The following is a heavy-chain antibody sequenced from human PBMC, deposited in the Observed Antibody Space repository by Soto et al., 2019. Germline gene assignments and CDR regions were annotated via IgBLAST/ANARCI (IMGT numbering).Heavy chain of an antibody. V-gene: IGHV1-69*13. D-gene: IGHD3-22*01. J-gene: IGHJ3*02. CDR3: AKDIQMRITMIVEWWPHNAFDI. CDR1: GGTFSSYA. Sequence: SVKVSCKASGGTFSSYAISWVRQAPGQGLEWMGGIIPIFGTANYAQKFQGRVTITADESTSTAYMELSSLRSEDTAVYYCAKDIQMRITMIVEWWPHNAFDIWGQGTMVTVSS. CDR2: IIPIFGTA.